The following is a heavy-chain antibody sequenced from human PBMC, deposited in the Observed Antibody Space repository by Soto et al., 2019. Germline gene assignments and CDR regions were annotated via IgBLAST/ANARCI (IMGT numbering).Heavy chain of an antibody. Sequence: QVQLVESGGGVVQPGRSLRLSCAASGFTFSSYGMHWVRQAPGKELEWVAVISDDGSNKYYADSLKGRFTISRDNSKNTLYLQMYSLRAEDTAVYYCAKEWVYDTSGWSFDYWGQGTLVTVSS. CDR3: AKEWVYDTSGWSFDY. V-gene: IGHV3-30*18. J-gene: IGHJ4*02. CDR1: GFTFSSYG. D-gene: IGHD3-22*01. CDR2: ISDDGSNK.